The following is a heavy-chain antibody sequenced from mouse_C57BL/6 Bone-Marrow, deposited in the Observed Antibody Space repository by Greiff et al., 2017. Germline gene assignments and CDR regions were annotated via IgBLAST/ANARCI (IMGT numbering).Heavy chain of an antibody. J-gene: IGHJ3*01. D-gene: IGHD2-5*01. CDR2: IDPSDSYT. CDR3: ARDRYSRAY. CDR1: GYTFTSYW. Sequence: VQLQQSGAELVKPGASVKLSCKASGYTFTSYWMQWVKPRPGQGLEWIGEIDPSDSYTNYNQKFKGKATLTVDTSSSTAYMQLSSLTSEDSAVYYCARDRYSRAYWGQGTLVTVSA. V-gene: IGHV1-50*01.